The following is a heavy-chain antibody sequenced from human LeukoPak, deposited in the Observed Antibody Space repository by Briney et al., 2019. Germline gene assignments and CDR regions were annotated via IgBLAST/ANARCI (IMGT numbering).Heavy chain of an antibody. CDR3: AKERGHSKPFDY. CDR1: GFIFSYYG. J-gene: IGHJ4*02. D-gene: IGHD4-23*01. Sequence: GGSLRLSCEVSGFIFSYYGMNWVRQAPGKGLEWVSAISDSGDATYYADSVKGRFTISRDNSKSTLYLQMNNLRAEDTGLYYCAKERGHSKPFDYWGQGTLVTVSS. CDR2: ISDSGDAT. V-gene: IGHV3-23*01.